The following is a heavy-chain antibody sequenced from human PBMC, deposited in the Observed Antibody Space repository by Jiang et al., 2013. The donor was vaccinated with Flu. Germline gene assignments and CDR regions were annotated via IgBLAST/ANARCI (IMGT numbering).Heavy chain of an antibody. Sequence: RLSCAASGFTFSSYNMNWVRQAPGKGLEWVSSISRSSSYIYYADSVKGRFSISRDNAKNSLYLQMNSLRAGDTAVYYCARDGEQIRGLEWSYFDYWGQGTLVTVSS. J-gene: IGHJ4*02. CDR1: GFTFSSYN. V-gene: IGHV3-21*01. CDR2: ISRSSSYI. CDR3: ARDGEQIRGLEWSYFDY. D-gene: IGHD3-3*01.